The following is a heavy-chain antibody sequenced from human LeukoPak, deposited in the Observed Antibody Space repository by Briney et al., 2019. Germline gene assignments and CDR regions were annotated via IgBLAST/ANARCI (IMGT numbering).Heavy chain of an antibody. CDR2: INPNSGGT. CDR1: GYTFTGYY. D-gene: IGHD2-2*01. Sequence: ASVKVSCKASGYTFTGYYMHWVRQAPGQGLEWMGWINPNSGGTNYAQKFQGRVTMTRDTSISTAYMELSRLRSDDTAVYYCARRSSTSLANWFDAWGQGTLVTVSS. V-gene: IGHV1-2*02. CDR3: ARRSSTSLANWFDA. J-gene: IGHJ5*02.